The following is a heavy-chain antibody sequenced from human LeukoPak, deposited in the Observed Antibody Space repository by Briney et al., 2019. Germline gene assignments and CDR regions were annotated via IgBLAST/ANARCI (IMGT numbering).Heavy chain of an antibody. CDR3: ARAGRFLVKDAFDI. CDR1: GGSISSGDYY. CDR2: IYYSGST. V-gene: IGHV4-30-4*01. D-gene: IGHD3-3*01. J-gene: IGHJ3*02. Sequence: PSQTLSLTCTVSGGSISSGDYYWSWIRQPPGKGLEWIGYIYYSGSTYYNSSLKRRVTISVDTSKNQFSLKLSSVTAADTAVYYCARAGRFLVKDAFDIWGQGTMVTVSS.